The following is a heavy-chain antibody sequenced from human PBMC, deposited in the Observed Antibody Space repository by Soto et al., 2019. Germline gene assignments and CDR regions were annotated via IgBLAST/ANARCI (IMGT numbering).Heavy chain of an antibody. D-gene: IGHD3-22*01. CDR3: ARDWDDNSGPDY. CDR2: ISTYNGNT. CDR1: AETFNNYG. J-gene: IGHJ4*02. Sequence: ASVKVSCKASAETFNNYGIAWVRQAPGQGLEWMGWISTYNGNTNTYHKKRFQGRFTMTTDTSTSTAYMELRSLRSDDTAVYYCARDWDDNSGPDYWGQGTLVTVS. V-gene: IGHV1-18*04.